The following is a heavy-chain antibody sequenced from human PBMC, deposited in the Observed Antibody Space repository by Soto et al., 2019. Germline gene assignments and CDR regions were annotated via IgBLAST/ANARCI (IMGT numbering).Heavy chain of an antibody. CDR1: GFTFNRYP. V-gene: IGHV3-74*01. CDR2: IKSDGSG. D-gene: IGHD2-8*01. J-gene: IGHJ4*02. CDR3: VRDNGGY. Sequence: VQVVESGGGLVQPGGSLRLSCAASGFTFNRYPLYWVRQAAGKGLVWVSRIKSDGSGFYADSVKGRFTISRDNAKDTLYLQMNSLRVEDTAVYFCVRDNGGYWGQGTLVTVSS.